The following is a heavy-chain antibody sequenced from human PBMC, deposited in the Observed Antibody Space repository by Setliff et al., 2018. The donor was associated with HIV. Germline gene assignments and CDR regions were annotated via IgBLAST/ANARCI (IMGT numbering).Heavy chain of an antibody. CDR3: SFNYYDSRDSYAP. V-gene: IGHV4-34*01. CDR2: INQSGST. CDR1: GGSFRGYY. Sequence: PFETLSLTCAVYGGSFRGYYWSWIRQSPGKGLEWIGEINQSGSTKYNPSLKSRVTISEDAPKNQVSLKLRSVTAADTAQYYCSFNYYDSRDSYAPWGQGTLVTVS. D-gene: IGHD3-22*01. J-gene: IGHJ1*01.